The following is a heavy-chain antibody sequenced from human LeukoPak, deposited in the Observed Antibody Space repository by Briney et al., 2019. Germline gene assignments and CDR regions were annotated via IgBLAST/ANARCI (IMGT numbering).Heavy chain of an antibody. J-gene: IGHJ5*02. Sequence: SETLSLTCTVSGGSISSYYWSWIRQPAGKGLEWIGRIYISGSTNYNPSLKSRVTMSVDTSKNQFSLKLSSVTAADTAVYYCARSPPFTVAGWFDPWGQGTLVTVSS. V-gene: IGHV4-4*07. D-gene: IGHD6-19*01. CDR1: GGSISSYY. CDR3: ARSPPFTVAGWFDP. CDR2: IYISGST.